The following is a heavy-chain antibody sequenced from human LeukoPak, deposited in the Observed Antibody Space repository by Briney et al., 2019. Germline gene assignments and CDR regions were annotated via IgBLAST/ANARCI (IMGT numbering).Heavy chain of an antibody. CDR2: INPNSGGT. CDR1: GYTFTGYY. V-gene: IGHV1-2*02. D-gene: IGHD6-19*01. Sequence: ASVKVSCKASGYTFTGYYMHWVRQAPGQGLEWMGWINPNSGGTNYAQKFQGRVTMTRDTSISTAYMELSRLRSDDTAVYYCAKASAAVVVNRYYFDYWGKGTLVTVSS. CDR3: AKASAAVVVNRYYFDY. J-gene: IGHJ4*02.